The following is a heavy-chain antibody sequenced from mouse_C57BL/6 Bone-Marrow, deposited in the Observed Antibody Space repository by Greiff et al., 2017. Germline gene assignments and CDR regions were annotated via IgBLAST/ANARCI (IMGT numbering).Heavy chain of an antibody. Sequence: QVQLQQSGAELMKPGASVKLSCKATGYTFTGYWIEWVKQRPGHGLEWIGEILPGSGSTNYNEKFKGKATFTADTSSNTAYMQLSSQTTEDSAIYYCARAYDSLYYGSPYWGQGTLVTVSA. CDR2: ILPGSGST. D-gene: IGHD1-1*01. CDR3: ARAYDSLYYGSPY. V-gene: IGHV1-9*01. CDR1: GYTFTGYW. J-gene: IGHJ3*01.